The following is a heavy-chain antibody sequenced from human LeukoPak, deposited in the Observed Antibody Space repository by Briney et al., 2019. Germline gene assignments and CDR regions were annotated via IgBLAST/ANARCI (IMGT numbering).Heavy chain of an antibody. CDR3: ARDRRDNWNPGYFDY. CDR1: GGTFSSYA. J-gene: IGHJ4*02. CDR2: IIPIFGTA. Sequence: GASVKVSCKASGGTFSSYAISWVRQAPGQGLVWMGGIIPIFGTANYAQKFQGRVTITTDESTSTAYMELSSLRSEDTAVYYCARDRRDNWNPGYFDYWGQGTLVTVSS. V-gene: IGHV1-69*05. D-gene: IGHD1-20*01.